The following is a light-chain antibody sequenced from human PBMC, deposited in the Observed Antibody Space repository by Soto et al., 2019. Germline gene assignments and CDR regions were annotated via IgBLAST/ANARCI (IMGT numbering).Light chain of an antibody. CDR2: DAS. CDR1: QNIDSY. CDR3: QQTYSTPWT. V-gene: IGKV1-39*01. J-gene: IGKJ1*01. Sequence: DIQMTQSPSSLSASVGDRVTITCRASQNIDSYLNWYQQRPGKAPKLLIHDASSLQSGVPSRFSGSGSATDFALTINSLQPEDFATIYCQQTYSTPWTFGQGTKVEIK.